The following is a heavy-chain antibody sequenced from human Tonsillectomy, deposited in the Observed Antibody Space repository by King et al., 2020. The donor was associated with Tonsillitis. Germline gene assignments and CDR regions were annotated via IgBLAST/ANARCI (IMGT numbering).Heavy chain of an antibody. J-gene: IGHJ6*02. Sequence: QLVQSGAEVKKPRASVKVSCKASGDTFTGYYMHWVRQAPGQGLEWMGWINPNSGGTNYAQKFQGRVTMTRDTSISTAYMELSRLRSDDTAVYYCAGQSSNYYDSSYYGLDVWGQGTTVTVSS. CDR3: AGQSSNYYDSSYYGLDV. CDR1: GDTFTGYY. CDR2: INPNSGGT. V-gene: IGHV1-2*02. D-gene: IGHD3-22*01.